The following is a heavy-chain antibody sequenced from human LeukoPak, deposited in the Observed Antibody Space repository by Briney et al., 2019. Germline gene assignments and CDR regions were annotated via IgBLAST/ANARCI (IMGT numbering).Heavy chain of an antibody. CDR3: ARHIPVIWCSGYYYGMDV. D-gene: IGHD3-10*02. V-gene: IGHV4-59*08. CDR2: ISYSGST. CDR1: GGSISNYY. Sequence: SETLSLTCTVSGGSISNYYWSWLRQPPGKGLEWIGYISYSGSTNYNPSLRSRVAISEDTSRNQFSLRLNSVTAADTAVYYCARHIPVIWCSGYYYGMDVWGQGATVTVSS. J-gene: IGHJ6*02.